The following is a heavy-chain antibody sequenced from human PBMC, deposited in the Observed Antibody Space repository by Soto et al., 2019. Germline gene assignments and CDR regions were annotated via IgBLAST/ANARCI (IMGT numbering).Heavy chain of an antibody. CDR3: ARYYYDSSGYVPGDY. CDR2: IDWDDDK. CDR1: GFSLSTSGMC. Sequence: ESGPTLVNPTQTLTLTCTSSGFSLSTSGMCVSWIRQPPGKALEWLALIDWDDDKYYSTSLKTRLTISKDTSKNQVVLTMTNMDPVDTATYYCARYYYDSSGYVPGDYWGQGTLVTVPQ. D-gene: IGHD3-22*01. J-gene: IGHJ4*02. V-gene: IGHV2-70*01.